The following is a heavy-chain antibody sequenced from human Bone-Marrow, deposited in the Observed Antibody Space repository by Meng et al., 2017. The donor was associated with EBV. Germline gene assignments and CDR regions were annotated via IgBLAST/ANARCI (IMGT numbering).Heavy chain of an antibody. Sequence: QGQLVRSGAGVKKAGSSVKVSCKTSGGTFSRDAISWVRQAPGQGLVWLGGLIPMSGAPYYAQNFQGRVTITADESTSTHYMELSNLRPEDTAMYYCASESGRGFTPDYWGQGTLVTVSS. CDR1: GGTFSRDA. CDR3: ASESGRGFTPDY. J-gene: IGHJ4*02. V-gene: IGHV1-69*01. CDR2: LIPMSGAP. D-gene: IGHD3-10*01.